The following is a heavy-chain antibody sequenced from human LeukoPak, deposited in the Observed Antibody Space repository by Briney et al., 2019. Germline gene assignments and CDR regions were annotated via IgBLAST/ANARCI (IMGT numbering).Heavy chain of an antibody. J-gene: IGHJ6*03. CDR2: IWFDGSNK. CDR1: GFTFSSYG. V-gene: IGHV3-30*02. D-gene: IGHD1-26*01. Sequence: PGGSLRLSCAASGFTFSSYGMHWVRQAPGKGLEWVTFIWFDGSNKYYADSVKGRFTISRDYSKNTLYLQMNNLRVEDTAVYYCLARSLVEVSGNYYMDVWGKGTTVSVSS. CDR3: LARSLVEVSGNYYMDV.